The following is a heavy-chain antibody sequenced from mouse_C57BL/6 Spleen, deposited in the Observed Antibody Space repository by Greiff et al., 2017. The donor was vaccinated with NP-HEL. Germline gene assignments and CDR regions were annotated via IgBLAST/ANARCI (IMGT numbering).Heavy chain of an antibody. V-gene: IGHV1-62-2*01. CDR1: GYTFTEYT. D-gene: IGHD1-1*01. CDR2: FYPGSGSI. CDR3: ARHEGTVVASSYWYFDV. J-gene: IGHJ1*03. Sequence: VQLQESGAELVKPGASVKLSCKASGYTFTEYTIHWVKQRSGQGLEWIGWFYPGSGSIKYNEKFKDKATLTADKSSSTVYMELSRLTSEDSAVYFCARHEGTVVASSYWYFDVWGTGTTVTVSS.